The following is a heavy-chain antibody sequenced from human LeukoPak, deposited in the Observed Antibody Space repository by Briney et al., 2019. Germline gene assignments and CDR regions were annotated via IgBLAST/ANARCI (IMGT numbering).Heavy chain of an antibody. J-gene: IGHJ4*02. CDR3: ARDYDSSGYYPGGFDY. D-gene: IGHD3-22*01. V-gene: IGHV6-1*01. Sequence: SQTLSLTCAISGDSVSSNSAAWNWIRQSPSRGLEWLGRTYYRSKWYNDYAVSVKSRITINPDTSKNQFSLQLNSVTPEDTAGYYCARDYDSSGYYPGGFDYWGQGTLVTVSS. CDR2: TYYRSKWYN. CDR1: GDSVSSNSAA.